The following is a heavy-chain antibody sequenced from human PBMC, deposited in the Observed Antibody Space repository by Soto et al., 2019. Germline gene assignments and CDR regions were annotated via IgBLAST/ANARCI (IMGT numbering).Heavy chain of an antibody. J-gene: IGHJ5*02. Sequence: GASVKVSCKASGYSLSGYYLHWVRQAPGQGPEWMGWINPNSGGTKYVQKFQGRVTMTRDTSISTVYFELSRLRSDDTAVYYCARGWGIAAPGPNWFDPWGQGTLVTVS. CDR1: GYSLSGYY. CDR3: ARGWGIAAPGPNWFDP. V-gene: IGHV1-2*02. D-gene: IGHD6-13*01. CDR2: INPNSGGT.